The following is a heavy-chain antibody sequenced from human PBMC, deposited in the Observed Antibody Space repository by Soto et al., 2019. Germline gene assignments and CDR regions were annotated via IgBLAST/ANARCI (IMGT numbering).Heavy chain of an antibody. Sequence: PSETLSLTCTVSGGSISSGDYYWSWIRQPPGKVLEWIGYIYYSGSTYYNPSLKSRVTISVDTSKNQFSLKLSSVTAADTAVYYCARGARSLIDCSGGSCYPPFDYWGQGTLVTVS. CDR1: GGSISSGDYY. V-gene: IGHV4-30-4*01. D-gene: IGHD2-15*01. CDR3: ARGARSLIDCSGGSCYPPFDY. J-gene: IGHJ4*02. CDR2: IYYSGST.